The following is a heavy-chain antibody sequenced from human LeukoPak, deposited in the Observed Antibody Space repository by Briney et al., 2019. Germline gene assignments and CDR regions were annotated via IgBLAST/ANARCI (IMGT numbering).Heavy chain of an antibody. CDR3: ARAAVGGDYLGAHYYYYGKDI. CDR2: ISSSSSYI. CDR1: GFTFSSYS. V-gene: IGHV3-21*01. Sequence: GGSLRLSCAASGFTFSSYSMNWVRQAPGKGLEWVSSISSSSSYIYYADSVKGRFTISRDNAKNSLYLQMNSLRAEDTAVYYCARAAVGGDYLGAHYYYYGKDIWGQGTTVTVSS. J-gene: IGHJ6*02. D-gene: IGHD4-17*01.